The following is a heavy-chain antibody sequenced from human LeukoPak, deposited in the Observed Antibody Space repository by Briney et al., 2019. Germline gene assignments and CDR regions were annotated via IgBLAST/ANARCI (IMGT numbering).Heavy chain of an antibody. Sequence: GGCLRLSCAASGFTFTTYWMSWVRQAPGKGLEWDSAISGSGGSTYYADSVKGRFTISRDNSKNTLYLQMNSLRAEDTAVYYCAKSLPRYYYYGMDVWGQGTTVTVSS. CDR2: ISGSGGST. J-gene: IGHJ6*02. CDR1: GFTFTTYW. V-gene: IGHV3-23*01. CDR3: AKSLPRYYYYGMDV.